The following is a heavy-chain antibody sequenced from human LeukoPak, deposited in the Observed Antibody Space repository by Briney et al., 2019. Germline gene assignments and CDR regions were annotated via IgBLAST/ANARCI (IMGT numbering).Heavy chain of an antibody. J-gene: IGHJ6*02. D-gene: IGHD6-13*01. Sequence: GGSLRLSCAASGFTVSSNYMSWVRQAPGKGLEWVSVIYSGGSTYYADSVKGRFTISRDNSKNTLYLQMNSLRAEDTAVYYCARDAVAADPYYYYYGMDVWGQGTTVIVSS. CDR2: IYSGGST. CDR3: ARDAVAADPYYYYYGMDV. V-gene: IGHV3-66*01. CDR1: GFTVSSNY.